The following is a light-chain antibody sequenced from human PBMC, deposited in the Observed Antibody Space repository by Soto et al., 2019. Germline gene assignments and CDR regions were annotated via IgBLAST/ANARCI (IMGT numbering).Light chain of an antibody. V-gene: IGLV1-47*01. CDR1: TSNIGSNY. CDR3: ATWDDSLSGYI. J-gene: IGLJ1*01. Sequence: SVLTQPPSASGTPGQRVTISCSGSTSNIGSNYVYWYQQLPGTAPKLLIYRNNQRPSGVPDRFSGAKSGTSASLAISGLRTEDEADYSCATWDDSLSGYIFGTGTKVIVL. CDR2: RNN.